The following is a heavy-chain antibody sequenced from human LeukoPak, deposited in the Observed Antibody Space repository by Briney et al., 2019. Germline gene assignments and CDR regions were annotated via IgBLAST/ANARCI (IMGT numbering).Heavy chain of an antibody. D-gene: IGHD3-3*01. CDR3: ARAPVVIRFLEWLFGAFDI. CDR1: GFTFSSYW. J-gene: IGHJ3*02. CDR2: INTDGSST. Sequence: GGSLRLSCAASGFTFSSYWMHWVRQAPGKGLVWVSRINTDGSSTSYADSVKGRFTISRDNTKNTLYLQMNSLRAEDTAVYYCARAPVVIRFLEWLFGAFDIWGQGTMVTVSS. V-gene: IGHV3-74*01.